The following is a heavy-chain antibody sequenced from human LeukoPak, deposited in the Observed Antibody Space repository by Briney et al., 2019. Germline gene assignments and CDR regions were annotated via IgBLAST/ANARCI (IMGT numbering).Heavy chain of an antibody. CDR2: IIPIFGTA. J-gene: IGHJ6*02. Sequence: SVKVSCKASGSTFSSYAISWVRQAPGQGLEWMGGIIPIFGTANYAQKFQGRVTITADESTSTAYMELSSLRSEDTAVYYCASDSGMVATGRYYYYYYGMDVWGQGTTVTVSS. D-gene: IGHD5-12*01. CDR1: GSTFSSYA. CDR3: ASDSGMVATGRYYYYYYGMDV. V-gene: IGHV1-69*13.